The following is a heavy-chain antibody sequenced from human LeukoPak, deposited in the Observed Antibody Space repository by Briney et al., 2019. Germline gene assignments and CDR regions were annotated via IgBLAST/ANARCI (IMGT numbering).Heavy chain of an antibody. CDR1: GFTFSSYA. V-gene: IGHV3-30-3*01. D-gene: IGHD1-26*01. CDR3: ARDWVNSGDY. Sequence: PGGALRLSCAASGFTFSSYAMHWVRQAPGKGLEWVAVISYDGSNKYYADSVKGRFTISRDNSKNTLYLQMNSLRAEDTAVYYCARDWVNSGDYWGQGTLVTVSS. CDR2: ISYDGSNK. J-gene: IGHJ4*02.